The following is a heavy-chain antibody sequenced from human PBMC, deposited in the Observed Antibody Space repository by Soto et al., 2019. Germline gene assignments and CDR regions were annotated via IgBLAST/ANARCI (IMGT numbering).Heavy chain of an antibody. V-gene: IGHV3-23*01. CDR2: TSSSGDSA. CDR1: GFTFRSFA. J-gene: IGHJ4*02. CDR3: ASAEGLTMFRAPYSFDY. Sequence: EVQLLESGGGLVQPGGSLRLSCAASGFTFRSFALNWVRQAPGKGLEWVSGTSSSGDSAYYADSVKGRFTISRDNSNNTLHQQMNSLRVEDTAVYFWASAEGLTMFRAPYSFDYWGQGTLVNVSS. D-gene: IGHD3-10*02.